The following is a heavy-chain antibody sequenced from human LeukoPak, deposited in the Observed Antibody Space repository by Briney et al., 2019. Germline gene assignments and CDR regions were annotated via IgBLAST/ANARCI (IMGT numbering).Heavy chain of an antibody. D-gene: IGHD3-10*01. CDR2: ISSSGSTK. CDR3: ARGAETGSSRFDY. Sequence: GGSLILSCAASGFTFSTYSMSWVRQAPGKGLEWLSYISSSGSTKYYADSVKGRFTISRDNTKNSLYLQMNSLRAEDTAVYYCARGAETGSSRFDYWGQGTLVTVSS. V-gene: IGHV3-48*01. J-gene: IGHJ4*02. CDR1: GFTFSTYS.